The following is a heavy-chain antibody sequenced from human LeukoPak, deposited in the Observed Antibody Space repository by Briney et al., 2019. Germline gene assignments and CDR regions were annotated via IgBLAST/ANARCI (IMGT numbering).Heavy chain of an antibody. CDR2: ISYDGSNK. D-gene: IGHD1-1*01. V-gene: IGHV3-30*18. CDR1: GFTFSSYG. J-gene: IGHJ4*02. CDR3: AKSKGTTGTTGVDY. Sequence: GGSLRLSCAASGFTFSSYGMHWVRQAPGKGLEWVAVISYDGSNKYYADSVKGRFTISRDSSKNTLYLQMNSLRAEDTAVYYCAKSKGTTGTTGVDYWGQGTLVTVSS.